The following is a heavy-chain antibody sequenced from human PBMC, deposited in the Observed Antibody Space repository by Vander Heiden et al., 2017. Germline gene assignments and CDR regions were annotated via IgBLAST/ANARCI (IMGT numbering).Heavy chain of an antibody. CDR3: AREQWRDREYFQH. J-gene: IGHJ1*01. CDR2: INPSGGST. CDR1: GYTFTSYY. D-gene: IGHD6-19*01. V-gene: IGHV1-46*03. Sequence: QVQLVQSGAEVKKPGASVQVSCKASGYTFTSYYMHWVRQAPGQGLEWMGIINPSGGSTSYAQKFQGRVTMTRDTSTSTVYMELSSLRSEDTAVYYCAREQWRDREYFQHWGQGTLVTVSS.